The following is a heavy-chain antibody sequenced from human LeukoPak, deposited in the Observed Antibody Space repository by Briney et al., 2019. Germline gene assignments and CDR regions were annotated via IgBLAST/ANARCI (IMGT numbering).Heavy chain of an antibody. CDR3: ARPPAPITFTAFDI. Sequence: GESLKISCKGSGYSFTSYWIGWVRQMPGKGLEWMGITYPGDSDTRYSPSFQGQVTISADKSISTAYLQWSSLKAPDTAMYYCARPPAPITFTAFDIWGQGTMVTVSS. D-gene: IGHD3-16*01. V-gene: IGHV5-51*01. CDR2: TYPGDSDT. J-gene: IGHJ3*02. CDR1: GYSFTSYW.